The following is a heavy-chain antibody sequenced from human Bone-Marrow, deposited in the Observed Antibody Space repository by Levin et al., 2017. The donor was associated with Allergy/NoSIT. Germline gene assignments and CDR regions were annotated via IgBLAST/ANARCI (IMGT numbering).Heavy chain of an antibody. Sequence: PGGSLRLSCAASGFTFNNFAVHWVRQAPGKGLEWLTVISHDGTNKYYADSVKGRFTVSRDNSQSAVYLHMTSLRSEDTAIYYCARAGGDPSLTDSYYYYGMDVWGQGTTVIVSS. J-gene: IGHJ6*02. CDR3: ARAGGDPSLTDSYYYYGMDV. V-gene: IGHV3-30*04. CDR2: ISHDGTNK. D-gene: IGHD2-21*02. CDR1: GFTFNNFA.